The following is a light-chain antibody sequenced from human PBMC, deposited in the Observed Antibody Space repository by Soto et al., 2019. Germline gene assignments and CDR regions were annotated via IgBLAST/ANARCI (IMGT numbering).Light chain of an antibody. CDR2: GAS. Sequence: EIVMTQSPATLSVSPGERDTLSCRASQSVSSNLAWYQQKPGQAPRLLIYGASTRATGIPARFSGSGSGTEFTLTISSLQSEYFAFYYCQEYNTWPPTFGQGTKLDIK. CDR1: QSVSSN. CDR3: QEYNTWPPT. J-gene: IGKJ1*01. V-gene: IGKV3-15*01.